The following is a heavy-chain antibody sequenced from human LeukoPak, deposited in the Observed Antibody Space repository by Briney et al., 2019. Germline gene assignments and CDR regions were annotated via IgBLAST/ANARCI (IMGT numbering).Heavy chain of an antibody. D-gene: IGHD3-9*01. Sequence: SETLSLTCTVSGGSISGYYLGWIRQPPGKGLEWIASINHSGITYYNPSLKSRVTISVDTSKNQFSLKLTSVTAADTAVYYCGRDRPTGYYDYWGQGILVTVSS. V-gene: IGHV4-38-2*02. CDR3: GRDRPTGYYDY. CDR1: GGSISGYY. CDR2: INHSGIT. J-gene: IGHJ4*02.